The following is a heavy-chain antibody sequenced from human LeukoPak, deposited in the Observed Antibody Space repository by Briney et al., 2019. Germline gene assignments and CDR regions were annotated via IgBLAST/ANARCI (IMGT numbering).Heavy chain of an antibody. CDR3: AKDNRRHYTSGPNPDSLH. Sequence: PGGSLRLSCAGSGFIFNNYAMHWVRQPPGKGLEWLSGISWNSGSIDYADSVKGRFTISRDNAKNSLYPQMNSLRVEDTAFYYCAKDNRRHYTSGPNPDSLHWGQGALVTVSS. CDR1: GFIFNNYA. J-gene: IGHJ4*02. CDR2: ISWNSGSI. V-gene: IGHV3-9*01. D-gene: IGHD6-19*01.